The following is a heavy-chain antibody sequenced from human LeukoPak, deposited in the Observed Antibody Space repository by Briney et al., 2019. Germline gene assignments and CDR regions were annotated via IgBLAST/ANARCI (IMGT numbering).Heavy chain of an antibody. CDR2: IKQDESEK. Sequence: PGGSLRLSCAVSGFTFSNYWMSWVRQAPGKGLEWVAHIKQDESEKYYVDSVKGRFTISRDNAKNSLYLQMNSLRAEDTAVYYCARGSGLDYWGQGTLVTVSS. J-gene: IGHJ4*02. CDR3: ARGSGLDY. CDR1: GFTFSNYW. V-gene: IGHV3-7*01.